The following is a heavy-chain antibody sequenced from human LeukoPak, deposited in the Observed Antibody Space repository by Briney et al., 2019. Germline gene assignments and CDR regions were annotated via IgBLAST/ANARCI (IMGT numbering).Heavy chain of an antibody. D-gene: IGHD5-18*01. V-gene: IGHV3-11*01. CDR2: ISSSGSTI. CDR3: ARDRELWSPHFDY. CDR1: GFTFSDYY. Sequence: PGGSLRLSCAASGFTFSDYYMSWLRQAPGKGLEWVSYISSSGSTIYYADSVKGRFTISRDNAKNSLYLQMNSLRAEDTAVYYCARDRELWSPHFDYWGQGTLVTVSS. J-gene: IGHJ4*02.